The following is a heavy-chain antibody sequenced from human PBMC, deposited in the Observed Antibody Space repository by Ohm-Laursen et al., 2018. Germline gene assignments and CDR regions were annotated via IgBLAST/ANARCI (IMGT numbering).Heavy chain of an antibody. Sequence: GTLSLTCTVSGRPISSYYWSWIRQPPGKGLEWIGYIYYSGSTNYNPSLKSRVTISVDTSKNQFSLKLSSVTAADTAVYYCARTAYYYYSSGYYSLDYWGQGTLVTVSS. V-gene: IGHV4-59*01. CDR1: GRPISSYY. CDR3: ARTAYYYYSSGYYSLDY. J-gene: IGHJ4*02. D-gene: IGHD3-22*01. CDR2: IYYSGST.